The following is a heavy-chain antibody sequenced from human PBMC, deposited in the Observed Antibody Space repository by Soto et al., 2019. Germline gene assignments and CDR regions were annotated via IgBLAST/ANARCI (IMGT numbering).Heavy chain of an antibody. Sequence: EVQLVESGGGLVKPGGSLRLSCAASGFTFSSYSMNWVRQAPGKGLEWVSSISSSSSYIYYADSVKGRFTISRDNAKNSQYLQMNSLRAEDTAVYYCARRWGVGVTPSFDYWGQGTLVTVSS. CDR3: ARRWGVGVTPSFDY. D-gene: IGHD1-26*01. J-gene: IGHJ4*02. CDR2: ISSSSSYI. CDR1: GFTFSSYS. V-gene: IGHV3-21*01.